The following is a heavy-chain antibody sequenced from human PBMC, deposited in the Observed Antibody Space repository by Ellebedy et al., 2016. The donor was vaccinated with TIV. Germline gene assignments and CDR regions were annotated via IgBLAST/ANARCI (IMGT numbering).Heavy chain of an antibody. CDR3: VRTGRPWFDY. Sequence: GESLKISCVASGFTFSDYYMSWIRQAPGKGREGVATISTSSSYTKCADSVKGRFTVSRDDAKNSLYLHMNSLKAEDTAVYYCVRTGRPWFDYWGQGTLVTVSS. CDR2: ISTSSSYT. CDR1: GFTFSDYY. D-gene: IGHD2-8*02. J-gene: IGHJ4*02. V-gene: IGHV3-11*06.